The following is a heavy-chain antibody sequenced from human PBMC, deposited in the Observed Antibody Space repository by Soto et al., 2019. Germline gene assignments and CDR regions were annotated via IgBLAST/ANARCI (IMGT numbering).Heavy chain of an antibody. D-gene: IGHD3-22*01. CDR3: ASGYYYDSSGYLYYYGMDV. CDR2: IIPIFGTA. V-gene: IGHV1-69*01. J-gene: IGHJ6*02. CDR1: GGTFSSYA. Sequence: QVQLVQSGAEVKKPGSSVKVSCKASGGTFSSYAISWVRQAPGQGLEWMGGIIPIFGTANYAQKFQGRGTITADESTSTAYMELSSLRSEDTAVYYCASGYYYDSSGYLYYYGMDVWGQGTTVTVSS.